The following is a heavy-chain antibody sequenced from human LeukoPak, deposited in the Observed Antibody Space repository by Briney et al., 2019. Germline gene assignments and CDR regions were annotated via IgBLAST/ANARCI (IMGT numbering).Heavy chain of an antibody. CDR1: GGSISSYY. V-gene: IGHV4-59*01. J-gene: IGHJ4*02. Sequence: PSETLSLTCTVSGGSISSYYWSWIRKPPGKGLEWIGYIYYSGSTNYNPSLKSRVTISVDTSKNQFSLKLSSVTAADTAVYYCASYGSGGAFDYWGQGTLVTVSS. D-gene: IGHD3-10*01. CDR3: ASYGSGGAFDY. CDR2: IYYSGST.